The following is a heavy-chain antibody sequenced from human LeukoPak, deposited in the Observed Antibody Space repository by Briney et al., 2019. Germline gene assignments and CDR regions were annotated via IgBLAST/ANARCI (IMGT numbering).Heavy chain of an antibody. J-gene: IGHJ4*02. Sequence: GGSLRLSCAASGFTFSSYAMPWVRQAPGKGLEWVAVISYDGSNKYYADSVKGRFTISRDNSKNTLYLQMNSLRAEDTAVYYCARDTHPYDFWSGYTDYWGQGTLVTVSS. V-gene: IGHV3-30-3*01. CDR3: ARDTHPYDFWSGYTDY. D-gene: IGHD3-3*01. CDR1: GFTFSSYA. CDR2: ISYDGSNK.